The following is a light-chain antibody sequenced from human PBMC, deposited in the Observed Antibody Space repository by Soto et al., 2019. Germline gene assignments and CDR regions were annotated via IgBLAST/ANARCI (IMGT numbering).Light chain of an antibody. Sequence: QSALAQPPSASGSLGHSVTISCTGTSSDVGGHKYVSWYQQHPGKAPKPMIYEVSNRPSGVSNRFSGSKSGNSASLTISGLQAEDAADYYCSSYTSSSTIVFGTGTKVTVL. V-gene: IGLV2-14*01. CDR2: EVS. J-gene: IGLJ1*01. CDR3: SSYTSSSTIV. CDR1: SSDVGGHKY.